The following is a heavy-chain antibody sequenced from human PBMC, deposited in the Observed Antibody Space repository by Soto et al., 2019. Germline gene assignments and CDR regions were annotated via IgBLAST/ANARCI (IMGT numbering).Heavy chain of an antibody. CDR1: GYTFTSYA. CDR3: ARSPTSISNPYYSDY. J-gene: IGHJ4*02. V-gene: IGHV1-3*01. CDR2: INAGNGNT. Sequence: SEKVSCKACGYTFTSYAMHWVHQAPGQRLEWMGWINAGNGNTKYSQKFQGRVTITRDTSASTAYLQWKSLKASDTAIYYCARSPTSISNPYYSDYWGQGTLVTVSS. D-gene: IGHD3-16*01.